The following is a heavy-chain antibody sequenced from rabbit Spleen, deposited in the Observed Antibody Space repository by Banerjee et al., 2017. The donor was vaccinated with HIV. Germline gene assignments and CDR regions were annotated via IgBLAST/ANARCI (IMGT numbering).Heavy chain of an antibody. Sequence: EESGGDLVKPGASLTLTCIASGVSFSVSSYMCWVRQAPGKGLEWIACIDAGSSGFTYFASWAKGRFTISKTSSTTVTLQMTSLTAADTATYFCARDTSSSFSSYGMDLWARGPSSPS. CDR2: IDAGSSGFT. CDR1: GVSFSVSSY. D-gene: IGHD1-1*01. J-gene: IGHJ6*01. V-gene: IGHV1S40*01. CDR3: ARDTSSSFSSYGMDL.